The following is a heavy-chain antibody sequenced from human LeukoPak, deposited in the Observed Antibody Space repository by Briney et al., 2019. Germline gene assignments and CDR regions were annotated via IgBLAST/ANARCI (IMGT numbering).Heavy chain of an antibody. Sequence: GGSLRLSCAASGFTFSSYSMMWVRQAPGKGLEWVSYISSSSTTIHYADSVKGRFTISRDNAKNSVYLQMNSLRAEDTAVYYCARDLLYNNSPGLEYWGQGTLVTVSS. CDR2: ISSSSTTI. D-gene: IGHD3-10*01. CDR3: ARDLLYNNSPGLEY. V-gene: IGHV3-48*01. J-gene: IGHJ4*02. CDR1: GFTFSSYS.